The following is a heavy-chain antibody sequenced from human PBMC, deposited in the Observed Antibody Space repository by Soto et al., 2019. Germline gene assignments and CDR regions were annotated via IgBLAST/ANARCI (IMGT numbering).Heavy chain of an antibody. D-gene: IGHD1-26*01. V-gene: IGHV1-18*01. J-gene: IGHJ6*02. CDR3: ARDRQVGRGVVAYYDGMDV. CDR2: VNTYNGNT. CDR1: GYTFNTYG. Sequence: QLVQSGGELKKPGASVKVSCKASGYTFNTYGFSWLRLGPGQGLQWMGWVNTYNGNTHYAQSLQGRLTLTTDPSTNTSYMELRSLTADDTGVYLCARDRQVGRGVVAYYDGMDVWGQGTTVTVSS.